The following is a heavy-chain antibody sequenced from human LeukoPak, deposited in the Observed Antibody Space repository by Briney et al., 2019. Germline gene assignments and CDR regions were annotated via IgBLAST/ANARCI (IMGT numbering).Heavy chain of an antibody. CDR1: GYTFTSYD. D-gene: IGHD3-3*01. J-gene: IGHJ6*02. CDR3: ARGRRDVLRFLEWRRPLYGMGV. CDR2: MNPNSGNT. V-gene: IGHV1-8*01. Sequence: ASVKVSCKASGYTFTSYDINWVRQATGQGLEWMGWMNPNSGNTGYAQKFQGRVTMTRNTSISTAYMELSSLRSEDTAVYYCARGRRDVLRFLEWRRPLYGMGVWGQGTTVTVSS.